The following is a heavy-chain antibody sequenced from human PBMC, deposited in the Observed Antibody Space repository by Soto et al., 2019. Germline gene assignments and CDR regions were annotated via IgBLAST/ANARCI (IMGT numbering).Heavy chain of an antibody. CDR1: GFTFSSYW. Sequence: PGGSLRLSCAASGFTFSSYWMHWVRQAPGKGLVWVSRVKSDGSSTSYADSVKGRFTISRDNAKNTLYLQMNSLRAEDTAVYYCAKDNWNSYWGRGTLVTVS. CDR3: AKDNWNSY. J-gene: IGHJ4*02. CDR2: VKSDGSST. D-gene: IGHD1-1*01. V-gene: IGHV3-74*01.